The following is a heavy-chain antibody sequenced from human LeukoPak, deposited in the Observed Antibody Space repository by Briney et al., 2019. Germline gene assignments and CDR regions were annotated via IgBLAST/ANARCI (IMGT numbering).Heavy chain of an antibody. J-gene: IGHJ4*02. CDR3: ARRSISGNSWDYFDY. D-gene: IGHD4-23*01. CDR2: MYYSGGT. CDR1: GASISSYY. V-gene: IGHV4-59*08. Sequence: SETLSLTCTVSGASISSYYWSWIRQPPGKGLEWIAFMYYSGGTNYNPSLKSRVTISVDTSKNQFSLKLSSVTAADTAVYYCARRSISGNSWDYFDYWGQGTLVTVSS.